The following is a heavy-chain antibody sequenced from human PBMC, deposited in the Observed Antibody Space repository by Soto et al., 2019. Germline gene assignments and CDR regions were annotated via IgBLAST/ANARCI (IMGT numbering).Heavy chain of an antibody. Sequence: QVQLVQSGAEVKKPGSSVKVSCKASGGTFSSYAISWVRQAPGQGLEWMGGIIPIFGTANYAQKFQGRVTITADKSTSTAYMELSSLRSEDTAVYYCARGGDIVVVPAAMVFNYWGQGTLATVSS. D-gene: IGHD2-2*01. J-gene: IGHJ4*02. V-gene: IGHV1-69*06. CDR2: IIPIFGTA. CDR3: ARGGDIVVVPAAMVFNY. CDR1: GGTFSSYA.